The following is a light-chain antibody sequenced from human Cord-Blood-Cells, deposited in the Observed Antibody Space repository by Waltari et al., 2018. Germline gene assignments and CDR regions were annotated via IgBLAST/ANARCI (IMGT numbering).Light chain of an antibody. CDR1: QDISNY. Sequence: DIQMTQSPSSLSASVGDMVTITCQASQDISNYLNWYQQKPGKAPKLLIYDASNLETGVPSRFSGSGSGTDFTFTISSLQPEDIATYYCQQYDNLPLTFGGGTKVEIK. CDR2: DAS. V-gene: IGKV1-33*01. J-gene: IGKJ4*01. CDR3: QQYDNLPLT.